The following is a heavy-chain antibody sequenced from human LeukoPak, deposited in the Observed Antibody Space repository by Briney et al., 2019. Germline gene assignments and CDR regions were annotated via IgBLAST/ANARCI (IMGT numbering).Heavy chain of an antibody. J-gene: IGHJ4*02. CDR2: MNHSGYS. D-gene: IGHD2-2*01. V-gene: IGHV4-34*01. CDR3: ARLPASLGYCRSTSCSYFDS. CDR1: GGSFSGYY. Sequence: PSETLSLTCAVYGGSFSGYYWSWIRQPPGKGLEWIGEMNHSGYSNYNPSLKSRVMISLDTSKKQFSLKLTSVTAADTAVYYCARLPASLGYCRSTSCSYFDSWGQGTLVTVSP.